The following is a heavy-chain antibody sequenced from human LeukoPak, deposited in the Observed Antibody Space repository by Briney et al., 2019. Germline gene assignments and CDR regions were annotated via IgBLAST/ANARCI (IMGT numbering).Heavy chain of an antibody. V-gene: IGHV4-38-2*01. CDR3: AFHVERTMAANNYFDP. D-gene: IGHD5-18*01. CDR2: IYHGGNT. J-gene: IGHJ5*02. CDR1: GYSISSGYY. Sequence: SETLSLTCAVSGYSISSGYYWGWVRQPPGKRLEWFGSIYHGGNTIYNPSLKSRVTMSVDTSKNQFSLSLSSVTAADTAVYHCAFHVERTMAANNYFDPWGQGILVTVSS.